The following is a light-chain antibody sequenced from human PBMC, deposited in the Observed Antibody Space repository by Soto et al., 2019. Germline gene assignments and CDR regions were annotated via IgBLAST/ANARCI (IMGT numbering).Light chain of an antibody. CDR2: WAS. V-gene: IGKV4-1*01. CDR1: QSVLYSSNNKNY. Sequence: DIVMTQSPDSLAVSLGERATINCKSSQSVLYSSNNKNYLAWYQQKPGQPPKLLIYWASTRESGVPDRFSGSGSGTDFTLTISSLQAEDVEVYSCQQYSSIHRTLGQGTKADLK. J-gene: IGKJ1*01. CDR3: QQYSSIHRT.